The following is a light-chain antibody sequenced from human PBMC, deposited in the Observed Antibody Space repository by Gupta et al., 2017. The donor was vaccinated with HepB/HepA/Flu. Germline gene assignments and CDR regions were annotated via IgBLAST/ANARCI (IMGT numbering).Light chain of an antibody. CDR3: AALDDSKSGV. V-gene: IGLV1-47*01. J-gene: IGLJ3*02. CDR2: RND. CDR1: SSSIGLNN. Sequence: VLTQPPSVSGAPGQSVTISCSGSSSSIGLNNVNWYQKYPGPAPKLLIYRNDQRPAVVSVRFCGSKSGTAVSLVISGRPAEDEAEYYCAALDDSKSGVFGGGTKVTVL.